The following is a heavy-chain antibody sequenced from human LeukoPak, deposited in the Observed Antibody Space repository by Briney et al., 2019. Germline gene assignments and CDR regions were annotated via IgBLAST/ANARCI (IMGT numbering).Heavy chain of an antibody. D-gene: IGHD1/OR15-1a*01. V-gene: IGHV3-74*01. J-gene: IGHJ4*02. CDR1: GLIFSSYW. CDR3: ARSNKADDY. Sequence: PGRSLRLSCAASGLIFSSYWVHWVRQVPAKGLVWVVRINPGGSSITYADSVEGRFTISRDNAKHTLYLQMDSLRGEDTGVYYCARSNKADDYWGQGTLVTVSS. CDR2: INPGGSSI.